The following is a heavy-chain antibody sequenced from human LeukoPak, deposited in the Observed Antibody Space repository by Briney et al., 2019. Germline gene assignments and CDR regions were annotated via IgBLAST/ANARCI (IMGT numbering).Heavy chain of an antibody. CDR1: GFTFSSYA. CDR2: INNSGGST. J-gene: IGHJ4*02. CDR3: ARKYSGTNPFDY. Sequence: GGSLRLSCAASGFTFSSYAMSWVRQAPGKGLEWVSIINNSGGSTYYADSVKGRFTISRDLSKNTLYLQMNSLRAEDTALYYCARKYSGTNPFDYWGQGTLVTVSS. V-gene: IGHV3-23*01. D-gene: IGHD1-26*01.